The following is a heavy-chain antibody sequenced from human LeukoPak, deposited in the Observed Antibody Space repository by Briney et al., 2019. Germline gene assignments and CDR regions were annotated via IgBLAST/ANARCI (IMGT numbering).Heavy chain of an antibody. J-gene: IGHJ3*02. D-gene: IGHD3-22*01. V-gene: IGHV1-2*02. CDR3: ARDRYYDSAGNNPGERALEI. CDR1: GYTFIAYY. Sequence: ASVTVSFMSSGYTFIAYYIHGVRPPPGQGREGMAGINPNSGVTKFAQKFQGRVTMSRDTSISTAYMELSGLTSDDTAVYYCARDRYYDSAGNNPGERALEIWGQGTMVTVSS. CDR2: INPNSGVT.